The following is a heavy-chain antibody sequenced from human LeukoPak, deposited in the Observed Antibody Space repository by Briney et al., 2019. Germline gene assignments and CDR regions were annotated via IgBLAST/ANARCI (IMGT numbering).Heavy chain of an antibody. Sequence: PSETLSLTCTDSGGSISSGGYYWSWIRQHLGKGLEWIGYIYYSGSTYYNPSLKSRVTISVDTSKNQFSLKLSSVTAADTAVYYCARAAGTTFIWFDPWGQGTLVTVSS. J-gene: IGHJ5*02. V-gene: IGHV4-31*03. CDR1: GGSISSGGYY. D-gene: IGHD1-7*01. CDR2: IYYSGST. CDR3: ARAAGTTFIWFDP.